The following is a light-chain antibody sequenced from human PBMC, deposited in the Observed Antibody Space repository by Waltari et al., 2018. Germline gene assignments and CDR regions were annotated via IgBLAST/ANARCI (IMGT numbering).Light chain of an antibody. CDR1: QRIATN. CDR3: QQYNHYYS. CDR2: EAS. V-gene: IGKV3-15*01. J-gene: IGKJ2*01. Sequence: IVLTQSPAPPSLSPGEVATISCRASQRIATNVAWYQQKPGQGPRLLIAEASTRVAGVPARFSGGGSGTEFTLTISSLQSEDVAVYYCQQYNHYYSFGQGTRLEIK.